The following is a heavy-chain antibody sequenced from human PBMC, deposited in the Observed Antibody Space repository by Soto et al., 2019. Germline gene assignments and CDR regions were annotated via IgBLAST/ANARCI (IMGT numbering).Heavy chain of an antibody. CDR3: ARVPSP. J-gene: IGHJ5*02. V-gene: IGHV4-30-2*01. CDR2: IYHSGST. CDR1: GGSISSGGYS. Sequence: QLQLQVSGSGLEKPSQTLSLTCAVSGGSISSGGYSWSWIRQPPGKGLEWIGYIYHSGSTYYNPSLKSRVTISVDRSKNQFSLKLTSVTAADTAVYYCARVPSPWGQGTLVTVSS.